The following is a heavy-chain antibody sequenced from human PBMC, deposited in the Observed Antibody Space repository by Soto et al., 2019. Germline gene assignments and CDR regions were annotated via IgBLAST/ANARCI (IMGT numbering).Heavy chain of an antibody. CDR3: TRHFNSSSPDY. J-gene: IGHJ4*02. CDR2: IRSKANSYAT. CDR1: GFTFSGSA. V-gene: IGHV3-73*01. D-gene: IGHD6-6*01. Sequence: PGGSLRLSCAASGFTFSGSAMHWVRQASGKGLEWVGRIRSKANSYATAYAASVKGRFTISRDDSKNTAYLQMNSLKTEDTAVYYCTRHFNSSSPDYWGQGTLVTVSS.